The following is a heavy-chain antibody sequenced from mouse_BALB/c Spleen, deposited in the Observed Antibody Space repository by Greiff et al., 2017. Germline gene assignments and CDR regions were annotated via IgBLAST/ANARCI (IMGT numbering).Heavy chain of an antibody. CDR1: GYTFTSYW. CDR3: AGTTVVATRYYAMDY. J-gene: IGHJ4*01. CDR2: INPSNGRT. V-gene: IGHV1S81*02. D-gene: IGHD1-1*01. Sequence: VKLQQPGAELVKPGASVKLSCKASGYTFTSYWMHWVKQRPGQGLEWIGEINPSNGRTNYNEKFKSKATLTVDKSSSTAYMQLSSLTSEDSAVYYCAGTTVVATRYYAMDYWGQGTSVTVSS.